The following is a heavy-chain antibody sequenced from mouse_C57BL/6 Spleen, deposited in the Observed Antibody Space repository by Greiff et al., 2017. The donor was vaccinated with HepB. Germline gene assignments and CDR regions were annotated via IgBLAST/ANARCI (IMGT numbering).Heavy chain of an antibody. D-gene: IGHD2-13*01. V-gene: IGHV1-69*01. J-gene: IGHJ3*01. CDR3: AREENHDSWFAY. CDR1: GYTFTSYW. Sequence: QVQLQQPGAELVMPGASVKLSCKASGYTFTSYWMHWVKQRPGQGLEWIGEIDPSDSYTNYNQKFKGKSTLTVDKSSSTAYMQLSSLTSEDSAVYYCAREENHDSWFAYWGQGTLVTVSA. CDR2: IDPSDSYT.